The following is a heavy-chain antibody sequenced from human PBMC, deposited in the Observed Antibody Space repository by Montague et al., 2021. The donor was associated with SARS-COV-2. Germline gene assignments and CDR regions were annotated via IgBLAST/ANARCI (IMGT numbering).Heavy chain of an antibody. D-gene: IGHD2-8*02. Sequence: SETLSLTCAVYSGSLSGYYWSWIRQAPGKGLEWIGEINYSGDTYYNPSLTSRVTISMDTSKSQFSLKMTSVTAADTAVYYCARLESSWWVFDDWGQGTLVTVSS. CDR1: SGSLSGYY. J-gene: IGHJ4*02. CDR3: ARLESSWWVFDD. CDR2: INYSGDT. V-gene: IGHV4-34*01.